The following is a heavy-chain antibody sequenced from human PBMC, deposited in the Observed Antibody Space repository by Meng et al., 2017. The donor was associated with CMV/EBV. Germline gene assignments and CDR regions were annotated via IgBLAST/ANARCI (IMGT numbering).Heavy chain of an antibody. CDR3: ARGSYYYDSSGPFDP. J-gene: IGHJ5*02. CDR1: AYPFTGYN. D-gene: IGHD3-22*01. Sequence: ASVKVSCKAFAYPFTGYNLHWVRQAPGQGLEWMGWINANSGGTNYAQKFQGRVTMTRDTAIGTAYMSLSRLRSDDTAVYYCARGSYYYDSSGPFDPWGQGTLVTVSS. V-gene: IGHV1-2*02. CDR2: INANSGGT.